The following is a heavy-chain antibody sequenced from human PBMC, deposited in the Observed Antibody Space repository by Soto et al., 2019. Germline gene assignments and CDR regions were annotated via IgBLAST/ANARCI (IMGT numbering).Heavy chain of an antibody. J-gene: IGHJ6*02. CDR3: AHSTVLWFGEGHGMDV. V-gene: IGHV2-5*01. Sequence: QIALKETGPLLVKPTQTLTLTCTFSGFSLTTTGVGVGWIRQPPGKALEWLALIYWNDDKRYSPSLKNRLTITKDTSKNQVVLILTNMDPVDTATYHCAHSTVLWFGEGHGMDVWGQGTTVTVSS. CDR1: GFSLTTTGVG. CDR2: IYWNDDK. D-gene: IGHD3-10*01.